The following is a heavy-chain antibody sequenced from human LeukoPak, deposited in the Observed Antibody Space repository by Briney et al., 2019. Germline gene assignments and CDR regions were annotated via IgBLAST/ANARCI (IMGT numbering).Heavy chain of an antibody. V-gene: IGHV4-59*01. Sequence: PSETLSLTCTVSGGSISSYYWSWIRQPPGKGLEWIGYIYYSGSTDYNSSLKSRVTISVDTSKNQFSLKLSSVTAADTAVYYCAREGVTKYYFDYWGQGTLVIVSS. CDR1: GGSISSYY. CDR2: IYYSGST. D-gene: IGHD4-11*01. CDR3: AREGVTKYYFDY. J-gene: IGHJ4*02.